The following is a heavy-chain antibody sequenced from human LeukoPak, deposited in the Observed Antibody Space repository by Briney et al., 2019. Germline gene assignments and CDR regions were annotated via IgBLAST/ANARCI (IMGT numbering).Heavy chain of an antibody. CDR2: ISDSGGTT. J-gene: IGHJ4*02. Sequence: GGSLRLSCAASGFTFSTYAMSWVRQAPGKRREWVSGISDSGGTTYYADSVKGRFTISRDNSKNTLYLQMNSLRAEDTAVYYCAKHSYRVDSFTDYWGQGTLVTVSS. V-gene: IGHV3-23*01. CDR1: GFTFSTYA. D-gene: IGHD5-12*01. CDR3: AKHSYRVDSFTDY.